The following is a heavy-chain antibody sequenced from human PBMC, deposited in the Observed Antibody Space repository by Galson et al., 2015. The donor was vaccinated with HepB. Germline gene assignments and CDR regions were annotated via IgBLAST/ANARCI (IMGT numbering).Heavy chain of an antibody. CDR1: GFTFSSYA. Sequence: SLRLSCAASGFTFSSYAMHWVRQAPGKGLEWVVVISYDGSNKYYADSVKGRFTISRDNSKNTLYLQMNSLRAEDTAVYYCARTYDYVWGSSYFDYWGQGTLVTVSS. CDR3: ARTYDYVWGSSYFDY. CDR2: ISYDGSNK. D-gene: IGHD3-16*01. J-gene: IGHJ4*02. V-gene: IGHV3-30*04.